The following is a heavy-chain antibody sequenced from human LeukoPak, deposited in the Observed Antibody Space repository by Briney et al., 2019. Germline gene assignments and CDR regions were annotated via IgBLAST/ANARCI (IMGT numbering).Heavy chain of an antibody. V-gene: IGHV4-34*01. CDR1: GGSFSGYY. CDR3: ARRDYYGSGSSYGPAAPFRYFDY. Sequence: SETLSLTCAVYGGSFSGYYWSWIRQPPGKGLEWIGEINHSGSTNSNSSLKSRVTISVDTSKNHFSPKLSSVTAADTAVYYCARRDYYGSGSSYGPAAPFRYFDYLGQGTLVTVSS. D-gene: IGHD3-10*01. J-gene: IGHJ4*02. CDR2: INHSGST.